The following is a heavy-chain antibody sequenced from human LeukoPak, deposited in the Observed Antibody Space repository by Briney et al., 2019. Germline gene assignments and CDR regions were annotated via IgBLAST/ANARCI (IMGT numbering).Heavy chain of an antibody. CDR2: ISGSDGST. CDR3: EKDLGGSGDYRPY. Sequence: GGSLTLSCAASGFTFSSYAMSWVRQAPGKGLEWVSAISGSDGSTYYADSVKGRFTISRDNSKNTLYLQMNSLSAEDTAVYYCEKDLGGSGDYRPYWGQGSVVTVSS. D-gene: IGHD2-21*02. CDR1: GFTFSSYA. J-gene: IGHJ4*02. V-gene: IGHV3-23*01.